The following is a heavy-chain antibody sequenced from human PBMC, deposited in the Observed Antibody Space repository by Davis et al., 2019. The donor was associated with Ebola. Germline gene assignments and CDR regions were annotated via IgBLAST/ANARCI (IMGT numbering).Heavy chain of an antibody. CDR2: ISSSGSTI. V-gene: IGHV3-48*03. Sequence: PGGSLRLSCAASGFTFSSYEMNWVRQAPGKGLEWVSYISSSGSTIYYADTVKGRFTISRDNAKNSLYLQMNSLRAEDTAVYYCARGQYYFDYWGQGTLVTVSS. CDR3: ARGQYYFDY. CDR1: GFTFSSYE. J-gene: IGHJ4*02.